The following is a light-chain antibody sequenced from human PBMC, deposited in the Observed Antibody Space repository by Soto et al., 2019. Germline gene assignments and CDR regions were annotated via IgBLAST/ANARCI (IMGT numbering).Light chain of an antibody. V-gene: IGKV1-12*01. J-gene: IGKJ4*02. CDR3: QQANSFPLT. CDR2: AAS. Sequence: DIQMTQSPSSVSASLVDRVTITCRASQGIPNWLAWYQQKPGKAPKLLIYAASGLTSGVPSRFTGSGAGTDFTLTISSLQPEDFATYYCQQANSFPLTVGGGTKVDIK. CDR1: QGIPNW.